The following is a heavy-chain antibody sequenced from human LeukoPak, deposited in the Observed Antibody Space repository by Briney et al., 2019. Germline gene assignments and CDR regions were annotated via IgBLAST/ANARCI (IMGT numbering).Heavy chain of an antibody. D-gene: IGHD3-10*01. CDR3: AKRVYGSGSYYPEGFDY. CDR2: IYSGGST. V-gene: IGHV3-53*01. J-gene: IGHJ4*02. Sequence: GGSLRLSCAASGFTVSSNYMSWVRQAPGKGLEWVSVIYSGGSTYYADSVKGRFTISRDNSKNTLYLQMNSLRAEDTAVYYCAKRVYGSGSYYPEGFDYWGQGTLVTVSS. CDR1: GFTVSSNY.